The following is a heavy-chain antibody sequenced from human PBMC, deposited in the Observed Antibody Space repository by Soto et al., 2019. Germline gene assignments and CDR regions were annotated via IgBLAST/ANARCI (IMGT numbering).Heavy chain of an antibody. Sequence: QLQLQESGPGLVKPSETLSLTCTVSGGSISSSSYYWGWIRQPPGKGLEWIGSIYYSGSTYYNPSLKSRVTISVDTSKNQFSLKLSSVTAADTAVYYCARHGYGRKGGSWVNWFDPWGQGTLVTVSS. CDR2: IYYSGST. CDR1: GGSISSSSYY. D-gene: IGHD2-15*01. J-gene: IGHJ5*02. V-gene: IGHV4-39*01. CDR3: ARHGYGRKGGSWVNWFDP.